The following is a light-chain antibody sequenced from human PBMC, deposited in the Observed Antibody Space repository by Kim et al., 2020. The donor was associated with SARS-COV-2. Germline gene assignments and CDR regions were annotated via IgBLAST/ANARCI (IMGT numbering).Light chain of an antibody. J-gene: IGLJ2*01. CDR2: DVS. V-gene: IGLV3-21*03. Sequence: APGKAGRITCGGINIGDKAVHWYQQKPGQAPVLVVYDVSARPSGIPERFSGSNSGNTAALTITRVEAGDEADYHCQVWDSNSEHMVFGGGTQLTVL. CDR1: NIGDKA. CDR3: QVWDSNSEHMV.